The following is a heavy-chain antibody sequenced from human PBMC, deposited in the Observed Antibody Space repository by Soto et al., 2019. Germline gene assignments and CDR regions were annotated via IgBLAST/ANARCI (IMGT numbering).Heavy chain of an antibody. CDR2: ISGSGGST. CDR3: AKGLYYYDSSSYYRY. D-gene: IGHD3-22*01. CDR1: GFTFSSYV. V-gene: IGHV3-23*01. Sequence: GSLRLSCAASGFTFSSYVMSWVRQAPGKGLEWVSAISGSGGSTYYADSVKGRFTISRDNSKNTLYLQMNSLRAEDTAVYYCAKGLYYYDSSSYYRYWGQGTLVTVSS. J-gene: IGHJ4*02.